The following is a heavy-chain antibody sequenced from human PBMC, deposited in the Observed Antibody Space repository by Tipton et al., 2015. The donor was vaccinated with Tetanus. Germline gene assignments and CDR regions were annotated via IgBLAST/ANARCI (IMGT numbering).Heavy chain of an antibody. Sequence: AVSGFTFSDYSMNWVRQAPGKGLEWVSSISGSSNYINYADSVKGRFTISRANARNSLYLQMNSLRGDDTGVYFCARGPGSGIYWSWFDPWGQGTLVTVSS. CDR3: ARGPGSGIYWSWFDP. CDR1: GFTFSDYS. D-gene: IGHD3-3*01. CDR2: ISGSSNYI. V-gene: IGHV3-21*01. J-gene: IGHJ5*02.